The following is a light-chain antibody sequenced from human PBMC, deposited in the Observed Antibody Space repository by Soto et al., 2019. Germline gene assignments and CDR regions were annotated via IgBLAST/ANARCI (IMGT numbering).Light chain of an antibody. CDR2: EAS. Sequence: QSVLTEPASVSGSPGQSITISCTGTSSDVGSHNLVSWYQQFPGKAPKLIIFEASKRPSGVSNRFSGSKSGSTASLTISGLQAEDEADYYCCSNAAGSTYVFGSGTKVTVL. V-gene: IGLV2-23*01. J-gene: IGLJ1*01. CDR3: CSNAAGSTYV. CDR1: SSDVGSHNL.